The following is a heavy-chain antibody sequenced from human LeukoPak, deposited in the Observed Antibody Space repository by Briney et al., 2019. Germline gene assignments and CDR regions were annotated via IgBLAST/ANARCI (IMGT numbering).Heavy chain of an antibody. CDR2: IRYDGSNK. Sequence: GGSLRLSCAASGFTFSSYGMHWVRQAPGKGLEWVAFIRYDGSNKYYAASVKGRFTISRDNSKNTLYLQMNSLRAEDTAVYYCAIDLLEWLSLEDAFDIWGQGTMVTVSS. CDR1: GFTFSSYG. CDR3: AIDLLEWLSLEDAFDI. D-gene: IGHD3-3*01. V-gene: IGHV3-30*02. J-gene: IGHJ3*02.